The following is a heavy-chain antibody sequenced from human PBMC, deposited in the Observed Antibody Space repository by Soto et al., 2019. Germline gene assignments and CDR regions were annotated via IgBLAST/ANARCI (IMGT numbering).Heavy chain of an antibody. CDR3: ARSTVDTAGYYYYYMDV. J-gene: IGHJ6*03. CDR2: INPNSGGT. D-gene: IGHD5-18*01. Sequence: ASVKVSCKASGYTFTGYYMHWARQAPGQGLEWMGWINPNSGGTNYAQKFQGWVTMTRDTSISTAYMELSRLRSDDTAVYYCARSTVDTAGYYYYYMDVWGKGTTVTVSS. V-gene: IGHV1-2*04. CDR1: GYTFTGYY.